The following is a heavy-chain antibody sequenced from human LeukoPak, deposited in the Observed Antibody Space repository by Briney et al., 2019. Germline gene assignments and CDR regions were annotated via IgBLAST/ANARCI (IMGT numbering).Heavy chain of an antibody. CDR2: IYYSGST. CDR1: GGSISSYH. CDR3: ARKLVLFGY. Sequence: SETLSLTCTVSGGSISSYHWSWIRQPPGKGLEWIGYIYYSGSTNYNPSLKSRVTISVDTSKNQFSLKLSSVTAADTAVYYRARKLVLFGYWGQGTLVTVSS. V-gene: IGHV4-59*12. J-gene: IGHJ4*02.